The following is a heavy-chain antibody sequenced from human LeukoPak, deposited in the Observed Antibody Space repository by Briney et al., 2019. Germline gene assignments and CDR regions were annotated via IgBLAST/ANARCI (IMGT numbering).Heavy chain of an antibody. V-gene: IGHV1-8*01. D-gene: IGHD3-22*01. CDR3: AREGSYYDSSGYPLDAFDI. Sequence: GASVKVSCKASGYTFTSYDINWVRQATGQGLEWMGWMNPNSGNTGYAQKFQGRVTMTTDTSTSTAYMELRSLRSDDTAVYYCAREGSYYDSSGYPLDAFDIWGQGTMVTVSS. CDR2: MNPNSGNT. J-gene: IGHJ3*02. CDR1: GYTFTSYD.